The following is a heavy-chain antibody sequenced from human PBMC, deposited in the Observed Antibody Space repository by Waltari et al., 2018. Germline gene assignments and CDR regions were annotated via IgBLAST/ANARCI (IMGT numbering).Heavy chain of an antibody. Sequence: QVQLQESGPGLVKPSETLSLTCTVSGYSIRSPYYLGWIRQSPGKGLEGIGSIFHSGSTYYNPSLKSRVTISVDTSKNQFSLKLSSGTAADTAVYYCATDPSYYGSGTYWAGWFDPWGQGTLVTVSS. D-gene: IGHD3-10*01. CDR1: GYSIRSPYY. J-gene: IGHJ5*02. V-gene: IGHV4-38-2*02. CDR3: ATDPSYYGSGTYWAGWFDP. CDR2: IFHSGST.